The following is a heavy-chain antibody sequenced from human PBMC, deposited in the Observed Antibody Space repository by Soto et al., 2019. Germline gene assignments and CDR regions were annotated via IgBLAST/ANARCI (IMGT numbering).Heavy chain of an antibody. CDR3: ARGERYCSSTSCYHKYYDILTGYPRGAFDI. D-gene: IGHD2-2*01. V-gene: IGHV1-2*04. J-gene: IGHJ3*02. CDR1: GYTFTGYY. CDR2: INPNSGGT. Sequence: ASVKVSCKASGYTFTGYYMHWVRQAPGQGXEWMGRINPNSGGTNYAQKFQGWVTMTRDTSISTAYMELSRLRSDDTAVYYCARGERYCSSTSCYHKYYDILTGYPRGAFDIWGQGTMVTVSS.